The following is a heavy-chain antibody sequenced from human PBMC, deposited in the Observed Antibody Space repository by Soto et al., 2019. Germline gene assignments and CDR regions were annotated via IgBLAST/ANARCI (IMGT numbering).Heavy chain of an antibody. CDR1: GFTFSSYA. D-gene: IGHD2-15*01. CDR3: AKPIRGYCSGGSCYSDY. J-gene: IGHJ4*02. Sequence: EVQLLESGGGLVQPGGSLRLSCAASGFTFSSYAMSWVRQAPGKGLEWVSAISGGGGSTYYADSVKGRFTISRDNSKNTLYLQMNSLRAEDTAVYYCAKPIRGYCSGGSCYSDYWGQGTLVTVSS. CDR2: ISGGGGST. V-gene: IGHV3-23*01.